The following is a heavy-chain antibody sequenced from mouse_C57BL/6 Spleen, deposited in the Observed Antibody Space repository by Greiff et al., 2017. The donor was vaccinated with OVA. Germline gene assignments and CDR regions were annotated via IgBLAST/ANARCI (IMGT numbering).Heavy chain of an antibody. Sequence: VQLQQSGAELVRPGTSVKVSCKASGYAFTNYLIEWVKQRPGQGLEWIGVINPGSGGTNYNEKFKGKATLTADKSSSTAYMQLSSLTSEDSAVYFCARGYDGLYAMDYWGQGTSVTVSS. D-gene: IGHD2-14*01. V-gene: IGHV1-54*01. J-gene: IGHJ4*01. CDR2: INPGSGGT. CDR3: ARGYDGLYAMDY. CDR1: GYAFTNYL.